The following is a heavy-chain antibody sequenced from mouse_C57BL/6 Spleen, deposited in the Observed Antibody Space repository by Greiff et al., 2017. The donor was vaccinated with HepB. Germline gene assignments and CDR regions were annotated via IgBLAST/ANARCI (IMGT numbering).Heavy chain of an antibody. Sequence: VQLQQSGAELVRPGASVKLSCTASGFNIKDDYMHWVKQRPEQGLEWIGWIDPENGDTEYASKFQGKATITADTSSNTAYLQLSSLTSEDTAVYYCTTSSITTVVARYFDVWGTGTTVTVSS. CDR3: TTSSITTVVARYFDV. J-gene: IGHJ1*03. D-gene: IGHD1-1*01. V-gene: IGHV14-4*01. CDR1: GFNIKDDY. CDR2: IDPENGDT.